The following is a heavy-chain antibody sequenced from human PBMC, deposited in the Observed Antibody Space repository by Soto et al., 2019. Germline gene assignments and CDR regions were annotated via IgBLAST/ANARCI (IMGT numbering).Heavy chain of an antibody. CDR2: ISAYNGNT. CDR1: GYTFTSYG. D-gene: IGHD4-17*01. CDR3: ARDGPGFDYGDPAGTWYYYYMDV. V-gene: IGHV1-18*01. J-gene: IGHJ6*03. Sequence: ASVKVSCKASGYTFTSYGISWVRQAPGQGLEWMGWISAYNGNTNYAQKLQGRVTMTTDTSTSTAYMELRSLRSDDTTVYYCARDGPGFDYGDPAGTWYYYYMDVWGKGTTVTVSS.